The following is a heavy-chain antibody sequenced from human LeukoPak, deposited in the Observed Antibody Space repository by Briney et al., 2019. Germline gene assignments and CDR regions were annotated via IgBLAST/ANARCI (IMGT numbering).Heavy chain of an antibody. V-gene: IGHV3-15*01. D-gene: IGHD3-9*01. CDR3: TTDLMYYDILTGYYWDYFDY. CDR1: GFTFSNAW. Sequence: GGSLRLSCAASGFTFSNAWMSWVRQAPGKGLEWVGRIKSKTDSGTTDYAAPVKGRVTISRDDSKNTLYLQMNSLKTEDTAVYSCTTDLMYYDILTGYYWDYFDYWAQGTLVTVSS. CDR2: IKSKTDSGTT. J-gene: IGHJ4*02.